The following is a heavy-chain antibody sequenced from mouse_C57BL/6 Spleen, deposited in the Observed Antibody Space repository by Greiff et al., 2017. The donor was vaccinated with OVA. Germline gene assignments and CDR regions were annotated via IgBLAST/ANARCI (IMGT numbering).Heavy chain of an antibody. CDR1: GYSFTGYY. J-gene: IGHJ4*01. CDR3: ARWGIPDGPYAMDY. V-gene: IGHV1-31*01. CDR2: IYPYNGVS. Sequence: VQLQQSGPELVKPGASVKISCKASGYSFTGYYMHWVKQSHGNILDWIGYIYPYNGVSSYNQKFKGKATLTVDKSSSTAYMQLRSLTSEDSAVYYCARWGIPDGPYAMDYWGQGTSVTVAS. D-gene: IGHD2-3*01.